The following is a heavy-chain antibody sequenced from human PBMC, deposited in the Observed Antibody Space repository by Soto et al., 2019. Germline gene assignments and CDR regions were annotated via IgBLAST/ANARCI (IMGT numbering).Heavy chain of an antibody. CDR1: GFSFAGYA. Sequence: GGSMRLSCAASGFSFAGYAVTWVRQAPGKGLEWVAAISGGGGSTYYADSVKGRFTISRDNSRNTLYLQMNSLTAGDAAVYFCAKTENFNGYYTAFDYWGRGTRVTVSS. D-gene: IGHD3-3*01. CDR2: ISGGGGST. J-gene: IGHJ4*01. V-gene: IGHV3-23*01. CDR3: AKTENFNGYYTAFDY.